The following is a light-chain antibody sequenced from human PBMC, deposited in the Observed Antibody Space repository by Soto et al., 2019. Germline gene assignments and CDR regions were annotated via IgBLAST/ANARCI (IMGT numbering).Light chain of an antibody. CDR1: SSDVGGYNY. Sequence: QSALTQPASVSGSPGQSITISCTGTSSDVGGYNYVSWYQQHPGKAPKLMIYDVSNRPSGVSNRFFGSKSGNTASLTISGLQAEDEDDYYCRSYTSSSTGVVFGGGTKLTVL. J-gene: IGLJ2*01. CDR3: RSYTSSSTGVV. CDR2: DVS. V-gene: IGLV2-14*01.